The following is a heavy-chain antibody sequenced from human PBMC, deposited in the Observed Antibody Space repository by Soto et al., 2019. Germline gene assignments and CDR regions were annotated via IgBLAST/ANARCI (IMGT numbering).Heavy chain of an antibody. CDR3: AKDIGSSWYGIDY. J-gene: IGHJ4*02. CDR2: ISWNSGSI. V-gene: IGHV3-9*01. CDR1: GFTFDDYA. D-gene: IGHD6-13*01. Sequence: DVQLVESGGGLVQPGRSLRLSCAASGFTFDDYAMHWVRQAPGKGLEWVSGISWNSGSIGYADSVKGRFTISRDNAKNSLYLQMNSLRAEDTALYYCAKDIGSSWYGIDYWGQGTLVTVSS.